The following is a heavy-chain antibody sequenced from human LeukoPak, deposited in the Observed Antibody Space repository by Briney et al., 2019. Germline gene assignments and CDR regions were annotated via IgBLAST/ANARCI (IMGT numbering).Heavy chain of an antibody. D-gene: IGHD4/OR15-4a*01. J-gene: IGHJ4*02. CDR3: ARGRVLTDPYYFDY. CDR1: GGTFSSYA. Sequence: GASVKVSCKASGGTFSSYAISWARQAPGQGLEWMGGIIPIFGTANYAQKFQGRVTITTDESTSTAYMELSSLRSEDTAVYYCARGRVLTDPYYFDYWGQGTLVTVSS. V-gene: IGHV1-69*05. CDR2: IIPIFGTA.